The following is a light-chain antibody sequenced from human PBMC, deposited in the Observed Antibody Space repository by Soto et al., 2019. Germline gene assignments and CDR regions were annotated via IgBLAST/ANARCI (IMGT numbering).Light chain of an antibody. CDR2: AAS. CDR1: QSISTY. V-gene: IGKV1-39*01. J-gene: IGKJ2*01. Sequence: DTRMTQSPSSLSASVGDRVTITCRASQSISTYLNWYQQKPGKAPKLLIYAASSLQSGVPSRFGGSGSGTEFTLTISSLQPEDFATYYCQQSYSTPRTFGQGTKLEIK. CDR3: QQSYSTPRT.